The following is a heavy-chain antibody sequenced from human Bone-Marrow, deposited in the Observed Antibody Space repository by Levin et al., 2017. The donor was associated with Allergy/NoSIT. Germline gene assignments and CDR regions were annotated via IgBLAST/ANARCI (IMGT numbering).Heavy chain of an antibody. CDR2: MSGGGDRI. D-gene: IGHD5/OR15-5a*01. V-gene: IGHV3-23*01. Sequence: GASVKVSCAASGFMFNSYAMNWVRQAPGKGLEWVAVMSGGGDRIDYADAVKGRFTISRDNSKDMVYLQMRSLRADDTAIYYCAKDWDVVSNLVQHWGQGTLVTVSS. J-gene: IGHJ1*01. CDR3: AKDWDVVSNLVQH. CDR1: GFMFNSYA.